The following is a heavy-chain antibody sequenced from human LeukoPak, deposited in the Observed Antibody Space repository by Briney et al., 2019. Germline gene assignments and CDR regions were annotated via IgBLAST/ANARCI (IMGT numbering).Heavy chain of an antibody. CDR2: IRYDGSNK. J-gene: IGHJ4*02. D-gene: IGHD3-22*01. Sequence: WGSLRLSCAASGFTFSSYGMHWVRQAPGKGLEWVAFIRYDGSNKYYADSVKGRFTISRDNSKNTLYLQMNSLRAEDTAVYYCAKVDPKGRGYYGGFDYWGQGTLVTVSS. CDR1: GFTFSSYG. CDR3: AKVDPKGRGYYGGFDY. V-gene: IGHV3-30*02.